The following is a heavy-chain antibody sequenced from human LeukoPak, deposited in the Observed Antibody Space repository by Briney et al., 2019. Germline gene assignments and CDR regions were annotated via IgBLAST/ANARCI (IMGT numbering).Heavy chain of an antibody. D-gene: IGHD3-16*01. CDR2: IYYSGST. CDR1: GGSISSGVYY. J-gene: IGHJ4*02. Sequence: PSETLSLTCPVSGGSISSGVYYWRWIGQPPGRGLEWLGYIYYSGSTYYNPSLKSRVTISVDTSKNQFSLKLSSVTAADTAVYYCARERIMITFGGVGIFDYWGQGTLVTVSS. V-gene: IGHV4-30-4*01. CDR3: ARERIMITFGGVGIFDY.